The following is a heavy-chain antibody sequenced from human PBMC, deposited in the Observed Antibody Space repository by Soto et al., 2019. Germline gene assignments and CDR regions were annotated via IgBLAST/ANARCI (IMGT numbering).Heavy chain of an antibody. CDR3: ARHGLVVPAANYYYYGMDV. V-gene: IGHV4-39*01. CDR2: IHYSGST. CDR1: GGSISSNIYY. Sequence: PSETLSLTCTVSGGSISSNIYYWGWIRQPPGKGLEWIGNIHYSGSTYYDSSLESRVTISVDTSKNQFSLKLSSVTAADTAVYYCARHGLVVPAANYYYYGMDVWGQGTTVTVSS. D-gene: IGHD2-2*01. J-gene: IGHJ6*02.